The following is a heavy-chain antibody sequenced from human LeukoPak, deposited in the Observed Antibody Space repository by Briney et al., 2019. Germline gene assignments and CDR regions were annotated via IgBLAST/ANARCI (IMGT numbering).Heavy chain of an antibody. CDR1: GFTFTTYT. J-gene: IGHJ4*02. CDR2: VVGNGGTT. Sequence: GGSLRLSCAASGFTFTTYTIHWVRQAPGQELEYVSAVVGNGGTTYYANSVKGRFTISRDNSKNTVYLQMGSLRAEDTAVYYCARERAFYYFDYWGQGALVTVSS. V-gene: IGHV3-64*01. CDR3: ARERAFYYFDY.